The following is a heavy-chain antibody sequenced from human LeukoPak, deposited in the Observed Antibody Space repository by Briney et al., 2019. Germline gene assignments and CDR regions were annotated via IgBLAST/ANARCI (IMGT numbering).Heavy chain of an antibody. D-gene: IGHD2-15*01. J-gene: IGHJ6*03. V-gene: IGHV3-20*04. CDR2: INWNGGST. CDR3: ARVLVGRYYYYMDV. Sequence: GGSLRLSCAASGFTFDDYDMSWVRQAPGKGLEWVSGINWNGGSTGYADSVKGRFTISRDNAKNSLYLQMNSLRAEDTALYYCARVLVGRYYYYMDVWGKGTTVTVSS. CDR1: GFTFDDYD.